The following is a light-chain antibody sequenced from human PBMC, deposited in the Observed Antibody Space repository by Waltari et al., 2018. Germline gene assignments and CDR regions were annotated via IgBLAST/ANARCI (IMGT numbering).Light chain of an antibody. CDR1: SSDIGVYNY. CDR2: EVT. J-gene: IGLJ2*01. V-gene: IGLV2-8*01. Sequence: QSALTQPPSASGSPGQPVTISCTGPSSDIGVYNYVCWYQQHPGKAPKLMIYEVTKRPSGVPDRFSGSRSGNTASLTVSGLQAEDEADYYCMSYAGSNTWVFGGGTKLTVL. CDR3: MSYAGSNTWV.